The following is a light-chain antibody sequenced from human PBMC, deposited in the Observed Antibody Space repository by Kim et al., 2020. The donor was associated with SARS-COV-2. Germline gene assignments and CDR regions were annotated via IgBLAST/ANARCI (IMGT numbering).Light chain of an antibody. J-gene: IGKJ1*01. CDR2: GAS. Sequence: PRQIAPLSCRASQTVTSKHLARYQQKPGQAPRLLIYGASSRATGSPDRLSGSGFGTDFTLTNSRLEPEDFEEYYCQQYGSSPATFGQGSTVEIK. V-gene: IGKV3-20*01. CDR3: QQYGSSPAT. CDR1: QTVTSKH.